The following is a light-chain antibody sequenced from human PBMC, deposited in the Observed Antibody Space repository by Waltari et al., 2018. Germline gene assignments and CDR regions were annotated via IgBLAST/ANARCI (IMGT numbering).Light chain of an antibody. J-gene: IGKJ4*01. CDR3: QQYNKWPLT. CDR1: QSVSSN. CDR2: GAS. V-gene: IGKV3-15*01. Sequence: EIVMTQSPATLSVSPGERATLSCRASQSVSSNLAWYQQKPGQPPRLLIYGASTRATGIPASFSGSGSGTEFTLTISSLQSEDFAVYYCQQYNKWPLTFGGGTKVEIK.